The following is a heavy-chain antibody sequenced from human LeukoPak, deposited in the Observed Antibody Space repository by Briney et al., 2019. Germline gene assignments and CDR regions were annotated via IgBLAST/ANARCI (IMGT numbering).Heavy chain of an antibody. Sequence: GGSLRLSCAASGFTISDNLMSWFRQAPGKGMEWVLLIYAAGSTYYADSVKGRFTISRHNSKNTLYLQMNSLRAEDTAVYYCARGGVGAFDIWGQGTMVTVSS. CDR3: ARGGVGAFDI. CDR1: GFTISDNL. CDR2: IYAAGST. J-gene: IGHJ3*02. D-gene: IGHD3-16*01. V-gene: IGHV3-53*04.